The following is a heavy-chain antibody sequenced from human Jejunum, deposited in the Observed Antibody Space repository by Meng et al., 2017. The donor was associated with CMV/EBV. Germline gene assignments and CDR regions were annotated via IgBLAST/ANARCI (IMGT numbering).Heavy chain of an antibody. CDR3: AGETGLGAPNFYNTGNWFDP. V-gene: IGHV1-69*08. Sequence: FSGYTMSWRGQAPGQAPEGMGRTIRMTGTPNTAQKFQGRVTISADKDTRTVYMELNSLSPEETAVYYGAGETGLGAPNFYNTGNWFDPWGQGTLVTVSS. J-gene: IGHJ5*02. CDR1: FSGYT. D-gene: IGHD2/OR15-2a*01. CDR2: TIRMTGTP.